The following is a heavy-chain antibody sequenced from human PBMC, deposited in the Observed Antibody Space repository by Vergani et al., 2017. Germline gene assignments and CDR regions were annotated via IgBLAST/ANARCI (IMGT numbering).Heavy chain of an antibody. CDR3: ARLYGRDSSGSKYFDY. Sequence: EVQLVQSGAEVKKPGASLKISCQLSGYSFTNYWIGWVRQMPGKGLEWMGIIHPADSDTRYSPSFQGQVTISVDKSISTAYLQRSSRRASDSAMYYCARLYGRDSSGSKYFDYWGQGTLVTVSS. D-gene: IGHD3-22*01. CDR1: GYSFTNYW. V-gene: IGHV5-51*01. J-gene: IGHJ4*02. CDR2: IHPADSDT.